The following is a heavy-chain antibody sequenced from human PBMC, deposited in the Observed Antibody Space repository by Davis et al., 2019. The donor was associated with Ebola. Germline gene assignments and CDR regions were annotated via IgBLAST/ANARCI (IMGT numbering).Heavy chain of an antibody. J-gene: IGHJ4*02. Sequence: ASVKVSCKASGYTFTNYYMHWVRQAPGQGLEWMGMINPNDGRTIYAQKFQGRLTMTEDTSTDTAYMELSRLRSDDTAVYYCTVGGQDGGFDYWGQGALVPVSS. CDR3: TVGGQDGGFDY. D-gene: IGHD1-26*01. CDR1: GYTFTNYY. CDR2: INPNDGRT. V-gene: IGHV1-46*01.